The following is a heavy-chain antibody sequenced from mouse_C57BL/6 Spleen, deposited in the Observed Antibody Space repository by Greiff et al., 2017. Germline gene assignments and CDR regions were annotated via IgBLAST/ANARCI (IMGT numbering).Heavy chain of an antibody. D-gene: IGHD3-2*02. CDR2: ISYDGSN. V-gene: IGHV3-6*01. J-gene: IGHJ4*01. Sequence: EVQLQQSGPGLVKPSQSLSLTCSVTGYSITSGYYWNWIRQFPGNKLEWMGYISYDGSNNYNPSLKNRISITRDTSKNQFFLKLNSVTTEDTATYYCAREAQAHAMDYWGQGTSVTVSS. CDR1: GYSITSGYY. CDR3: AREAQAHAMDY.